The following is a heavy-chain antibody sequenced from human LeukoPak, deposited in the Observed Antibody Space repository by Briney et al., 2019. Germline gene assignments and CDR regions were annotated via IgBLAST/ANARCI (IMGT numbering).Heavy chain of an antibody. CDR2: IYYSGST. CDR3: ARDHNDFWSGYYGMDV. D-gene: IGHD3-3*01. Sequence: SETLSLTCTVSGGSISSGGYYWSWIRQHPGKGLEWIGYIYYSGSTYYNPSLKSRVTISVDMSKNQFSLKLSSVTAADTAVYYCARDHNDFWSGYYGMDVWGQGTTVTVSS. V-gene: IGHV4-31*03. CDR1: GGSISSGGYY. J-gene: IGHJ6*02.